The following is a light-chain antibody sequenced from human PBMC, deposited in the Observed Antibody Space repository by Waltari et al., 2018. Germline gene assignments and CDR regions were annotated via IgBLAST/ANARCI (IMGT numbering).Light chain of an antibody. V-gene: IGKV1-39*01. J-gene: IGKJ3*01. CDR2: AAS. Sequence: DIQMTQSPSSLSASVGDRVTIPCRASQSISIFLNWYQQQPGKAPKLLIYAASNLQSGVPSRFSGRGSGTDFTLTISSLRPEDFATYYCQQSYSTPFTFGPGTKVDIK. CDR1: QSISIF. CDR3: QQSYSTPFT.